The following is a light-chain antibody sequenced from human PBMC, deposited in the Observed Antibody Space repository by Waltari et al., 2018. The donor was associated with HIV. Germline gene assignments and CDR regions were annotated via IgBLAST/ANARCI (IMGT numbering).Light chain of an antibody. CDR2: GGS. CDR1: SSDVGGYKY. CDR3: SSYTTSDTGVL. J-gene: IGLJ2*01. V-gene: IGLV2-14*03. Sequence: QSALTQPASVSGSTGQSITISCTGSSSDVGGYKYVSWYQQHPGKAPKLMCYGGSDGPKGVSNCCTGSKAGNTASLTIAGLQAEDEADYYCSSYTTSDTGVLFGGGTKLTVL.